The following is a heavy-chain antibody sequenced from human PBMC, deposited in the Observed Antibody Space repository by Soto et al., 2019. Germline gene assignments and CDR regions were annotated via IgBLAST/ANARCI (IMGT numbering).Heavy chain of an antibody. V-gene: IGHV1-69*12. CDR1: GGSFSSYG. D-gene: IGHD2-15*01. CDR3: ASDRGYGLVN. J-gene: IGHJ4*02. Sequence: QVQLVQSGAEVKKPGSSLKVSCKVSGGSFSSYGFNWVRQAPGQGLEWMGGIIPMFGITNHTQKFQDRMTISADASTSTAYMQLSSLVSDDTAIYYCASDRGYGLVNWGQGTLVTVSS. CDR2: IIPMFGIT.